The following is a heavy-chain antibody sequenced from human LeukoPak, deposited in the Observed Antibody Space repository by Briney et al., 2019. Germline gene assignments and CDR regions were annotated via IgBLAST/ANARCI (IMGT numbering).Heavy chain of an antibody. Sequence: GGSLRLSCAASGFSFNKEWVSWVRQAPGKGLEWIGHIKTTLNGGTTDYVAPVKGRFTISRDDSKSTVYLQMNNLKPEDTAVYYCTIRSWKQLLLGYDYWGQGTLVTVSS. D-gene: IGHD5-18*01. CDR3: TIRSWKQLLLGYDY. CDR1: GFSFNKEW. V-gene: IGHV3-15*01. CDR2: IKTTLNGGTT. J-gene: IGHJ4*02.